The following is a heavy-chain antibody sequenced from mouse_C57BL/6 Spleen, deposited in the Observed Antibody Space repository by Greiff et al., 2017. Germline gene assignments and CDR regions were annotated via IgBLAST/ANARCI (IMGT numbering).Heavy chain of an antibody. CDR2: IRNKANGYTT. Sequence: EVKLVESGGGLVQPGGSLSLSCAASGFTFTDYYMSWVRQPPGKALELLGFIRNKANGYTTEYSASVKGRFTISRDNSQSILYLQMNALRAEDSATYYCARYKYDYDNDYWGQGTTLTVSS. D-gene: IGHD2-4*01. CDR3: ARYKYDYDNDY. CDR1: GFTFTDYY. V-gene: IGHV7-3*01. J-gene: IGHJ2*01.